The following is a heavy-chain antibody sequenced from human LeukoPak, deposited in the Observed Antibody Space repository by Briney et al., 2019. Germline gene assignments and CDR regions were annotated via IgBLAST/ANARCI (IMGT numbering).Heavy chain of an antibody. D-gene: IGHD1-26*01. J-gene: IGHJ4*02. CDR1: GFTLSSYS. Sequence: PGGSLRLSCAASGFTLSSYSMNWVRQAPGKGLEWVSSISSSSSYIYYADSVKGRFTISKDNAKNSLYLQMNSLRAEDMAVYYCARDGDSGSYYVDYWGQGTLVTVSS. V-gene: IGHV3-21*01. CDR3: ARDGDSGSYYVDY. CDR2: ISSSSSYI.